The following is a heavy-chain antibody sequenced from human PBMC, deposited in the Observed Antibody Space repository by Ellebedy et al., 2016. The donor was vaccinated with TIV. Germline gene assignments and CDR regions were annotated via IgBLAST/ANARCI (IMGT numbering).Heavy chain of an antibody. CDR2: INHSGST. CDR3: ARISSLDTGMVGPDYGTDV. D-gene: IGHD5-18*01. J-gene: IGHJ6*02. V-gene: IGHV4-34*01. Sequence: GSLRLSCAVYGGSFSGYYWSWIRQPPGKGLEWIGEINHSGSTNYNPSLKSRVTVSVDTSKNQFSLKLSSVTAADTAVYCCARISSLDTGMVGPDYGTDVWGQGTTVTVSS. CDR1: GGSFSGYY.